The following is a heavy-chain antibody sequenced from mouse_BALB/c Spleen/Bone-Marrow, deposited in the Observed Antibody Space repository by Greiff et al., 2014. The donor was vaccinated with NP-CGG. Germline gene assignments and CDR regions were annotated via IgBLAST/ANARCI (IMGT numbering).Heavy chain of an antibody. Sequence: QVQLQQSGPELVKPGASVKISCKASGYSFTSYWMNWVKQRPGQNLEWIGYINPYTGCTNYNQKFKDKATLTADKSSSTAFMQPTGQTSEDSAGYFCARGRSSLRPGWFGYWGQGAFGTVP. D-gene: IGHD6-2*01. J-gene: IGHJ3*01. CDR1: GYSFTSYW. CDR2: INPYTGCT. V-gene: IGHV1-7*01. CDR3: ARGRSSLRPGWFGY.